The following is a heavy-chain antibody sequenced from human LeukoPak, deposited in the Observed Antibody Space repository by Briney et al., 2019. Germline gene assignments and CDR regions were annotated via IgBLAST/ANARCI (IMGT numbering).Heavy chain of an antibody. CDR2: INWNGGST. V-gene: IGHV3-20*04. CDR1: GFTFDDYG. J-gene: IGHJ6*03. CDR3: AREGGTNLQGGYSFYYYYYYYMDV. D-gene: IGHD3-22*01. Sequence: GGSLRLSCAASGFTFDDYGMSWVRQAPGKGLEWVSGINWNGGSTGYADSVKGRFTISRDNAKNSLYLQMNSLRAEDTAVYFCAREGGTNLQGGYSFYYYYYYYMDVWGKGTTVTISS.